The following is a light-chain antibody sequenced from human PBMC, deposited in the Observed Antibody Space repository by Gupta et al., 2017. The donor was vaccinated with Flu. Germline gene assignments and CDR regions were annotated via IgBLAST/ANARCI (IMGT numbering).Light chain of an antibody. V-gene: IGKV1-39*01. CDR3: QQSYSTPRT. CDR1: QSISSY. J-gene: IGKJ1*01. CDR2: AAS. Sequence: DLQLPQSPSSLSASVGDRVTLTSRASQSISSYFNWYQQQPGKAPKLLIYAASSLQSGVPARFSGSGSGTDFTLNISRLEAEDFATYYCQQSYSTPRTFGQGTKVEI.